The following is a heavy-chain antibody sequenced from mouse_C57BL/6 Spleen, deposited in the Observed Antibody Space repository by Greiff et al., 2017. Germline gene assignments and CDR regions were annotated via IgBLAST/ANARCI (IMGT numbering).Heavy chain of an antibody. CDR2: IYPRSGNT. Sequence: VQLQQSGAELARPGASVKLSCKASGYTFTSYGISWVKQRTGQGLEWIGEIYPRSGNTYYNEKFKGKATLTADKSSSTAYMELRSLTSEDSAVYFCATYGYGDGAWFAYWGQGTLVTVSA. D-gene: IGHD2-2*01. CDR1: GYTFTSYG. CDR3: ATYGYGDGAWFAY. V-gene: IGHV1-81*01. J-gene: IGHJ3*01.